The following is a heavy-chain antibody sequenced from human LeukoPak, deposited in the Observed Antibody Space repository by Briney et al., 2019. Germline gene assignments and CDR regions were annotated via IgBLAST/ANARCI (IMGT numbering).Heavy chain of an antibody. CDR2: ISNGGGST. J-gene: IGHJ4*02. Sequence: PGGSLRLSCAASGFTFSSYVMSWVRQAPGKGLEWVSSISNGGGSTYYADSVKGRFTISRDNSKNTLYLQMNSLRAEDTAVYYCAKVAWYFDYWGQGTLVTVSS. V-gene: IGHV3-23*01. CDR3: AKVAWYFDY. CDR1: GFTFSSYV.